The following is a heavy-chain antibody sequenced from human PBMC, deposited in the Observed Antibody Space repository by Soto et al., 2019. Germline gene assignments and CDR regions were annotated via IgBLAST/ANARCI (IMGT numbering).Heavy chain of an antibody. CDR2: IYYSGST. D-gene: IGHD3-3*01. CDR3: ARAREKKTYYFFWSGYYTYYYDGMDV. CDR1: GGSISSYN. Sequence: SETLSVTCTVSGGSISSYNWSWIRQPPGNGLEWIGYIYYSGSTNYNPSLKSRVTISVDTSKNQFSLKLSSVTAADTAVYYCARAREKKTYYFFWSGYYTYYYDGMDVRGQWTT. J-gene: IGHJ6*02. V-gene: IGHV4-59*01.